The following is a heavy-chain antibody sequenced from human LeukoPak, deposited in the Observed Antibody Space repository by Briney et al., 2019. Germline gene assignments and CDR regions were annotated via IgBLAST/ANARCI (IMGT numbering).Heavy chain of an antibody. V-gene: IGHV1-2*04. CDR1: GYTFTGYY. CDR3: ARGPLRNWFDP. Sequence: ASVKVSCKASGYTFTGYYMHWVRQAPGQGLEWMGWTNPNSGGTNYAQKFQGWVTMTRDTSIRTAYMELRRLRSDDTAVYYCARGPLRNWFDPWGQGTLVTVSS. CDR2: TNPNSGGT. J-gene: IGHJ5*02.